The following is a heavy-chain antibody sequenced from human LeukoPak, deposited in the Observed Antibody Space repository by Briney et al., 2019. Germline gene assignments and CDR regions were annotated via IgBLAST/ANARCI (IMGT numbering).Heavy chain of an antibody. V-gene: IGHV3-21*04. Sequence: GGSLRLSCAASGFTFSSYSMNWVRQAPGKGLEWVSSISSSSSYIYYADSVKGRFTISRDNSKNTLYLQINSLRAEDTAVYYCAKAPGPYSSPRWFDPWGQGTLVTVSS. CDR3: AKAPGPYSSPRWFDP. J-gene: IGHJ5*02. CDR2: ISSSSSYI. CDR1: GFTFSSYS. D-gene: IGHD6-13*01.